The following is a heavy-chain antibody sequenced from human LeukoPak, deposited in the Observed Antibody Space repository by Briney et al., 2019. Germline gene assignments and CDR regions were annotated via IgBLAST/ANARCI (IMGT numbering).Heavy chain of an antibody. Sequence: SETLSLTCTVSGGSTSSSSYYWGWIRQPPGKGLEWIGSIYYSGSTYYNPSLKSRVTISVDTSKNQFSLKLSSVTAADTAVYYCASIGSYEYYYYYYYMDVWGKGTTVTISS. J-gene: IGHJ6*03. V-gene: IGHV4-39*01. CDR3: ASIGSYEYYYYYYYMDV. CDR2: IYYSGST. D-gene: IGHD1-26*01. CDR1: GGSTSSSSYY.